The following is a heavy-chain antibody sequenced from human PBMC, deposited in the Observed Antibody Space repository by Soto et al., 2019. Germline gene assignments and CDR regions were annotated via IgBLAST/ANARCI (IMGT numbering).Heavy chain of an antibody. D-gene: IGHD3-22*01. Sequence: GGSLRLSCAASGFTFSSYSMNWVRQAPGKGLEWVSSISSSSSYIYYADSVKGRFTISRDNAKNSLYLQMNSLRAEDTAVYYCARDLNYDSSGYYPTVQYYFDYWGQGTLVTVSS. CDR1: GFTFSSYS. V-gene: IGHV3-21*01. CDR3: ARDLNYDSSGYYPTVQYYFDY. J-gene: IGHJ4*02. CDR2: ISSSSSYI.